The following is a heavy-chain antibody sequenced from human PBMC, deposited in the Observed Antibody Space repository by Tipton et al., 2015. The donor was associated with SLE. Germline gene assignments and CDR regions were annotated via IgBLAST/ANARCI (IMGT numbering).Heavy chain of an antibody. J-gene: IGHJ4*02. Sequence: TLSLTCAVYGRSFSGYSWTWIRQPPGKGLEWIGYIYYSGSTYYNPSLKSRVTISVDTSKNQFSLKLSSVTAADTAVYYCARAGRWLVRFFDYWGQGTLVTVSS. V-gene: IGHV4-34*01. CDR1: GRSFSGYS. CDR2: IYYSGST. CDR3: ARAGRWLVRFFDY. D-gene: IGHD6-19*01.